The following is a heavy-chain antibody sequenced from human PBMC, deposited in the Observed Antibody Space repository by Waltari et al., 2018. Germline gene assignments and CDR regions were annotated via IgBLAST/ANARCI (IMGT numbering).Heavy chain of an antibody. D-gene: IGHD3-3*01. CDR3: ARGRVVPPAVDS. CDR2: LYYTGST. Sequence: VQLQESGPGLVKPSETLSLTCTVSGGSITSDYWNWVRPPPGKGLEWMAFLYYTGSTNYHPSLRSRVTISVDTSKNQFSLELRSVSAADTAMYYCARGRVVPPAVDSWGQGTLVTVSS. J-gene: IGHJ4*02. V-gene: IGHV4-59*01. CDR1: GGSITSDY.